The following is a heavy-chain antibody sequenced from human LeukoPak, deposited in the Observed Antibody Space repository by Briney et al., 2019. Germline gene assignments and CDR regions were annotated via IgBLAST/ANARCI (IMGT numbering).Heavy chain of an antibody. Sequence: PGGSLRLSCAASGFTFSNYWMIWVRQAPGKGLEWVGNIKQDGSEKRYADSVSDRFTISRDNAQTSLYLQMNSLRAEDTAVYYCARASDPWLQLTWGQGTLVTVSS. D-gene: IGHD5-24*01. J-gene: IGHJ5*02. CDR3: ARASDPWLQLT. CDR2: IKQDGSEK. V-gene: IGHV3-7*05. CDR1: GFTFSNYW.